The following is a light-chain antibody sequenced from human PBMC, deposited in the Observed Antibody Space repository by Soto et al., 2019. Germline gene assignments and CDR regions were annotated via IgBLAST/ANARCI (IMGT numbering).Light chain of an antibody. J-gene: IGKJ1*01. CDR2: GAS. Sequence: IQMTQSPSSLSASVGDSVTVTCRASQPIRNDLGWYQQKPGKAPTLLIFGASNLQPGVPVRFSASGSGTNFTLTISNLQPEDFATYYCLQDYTYPWTFGQGTKVDIK. CDR3: LQDYTYPWT. V-gene: IGKV1-6*01. CDR1: QPIRND.